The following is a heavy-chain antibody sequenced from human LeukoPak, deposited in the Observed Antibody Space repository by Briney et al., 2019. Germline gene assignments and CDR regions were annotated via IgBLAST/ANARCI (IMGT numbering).Heavy chain of an antibody. CDR2: ISSSSSYI. D-gene: IGHD2-2*01. Sequence: GGSLRLSCAASGFTVSSNYMSWVRQAPGKGLEWVSSISSSSSYIYYADSVKGRFTISRDNAKNSLYLQMNSLRAEDTAVYYCARDLTRDCSSTSCTTYYYYYMDVWGKGTTVTVSS. V-gene: IGHV3-21*01. CDR3: ARDLTRDCSSTSCTTYYYYYMDV. J-gene: IGHJ6*03. CDR1: GFTVSSNY.